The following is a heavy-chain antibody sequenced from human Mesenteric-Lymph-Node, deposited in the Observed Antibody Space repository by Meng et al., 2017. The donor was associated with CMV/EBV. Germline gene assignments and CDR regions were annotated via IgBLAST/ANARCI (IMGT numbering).Heavy chain of an antibody. J-gene: IGHJ5*02. V-gene: IGHV3-53*01. CDR2: IYSGGST. D-gene: IGHD3-16*01. CDR3: ARDGGWFDT. Sequence: GGSLRLSCAASGLTVSSNYMSWVRQAPGEGLEWVSAIYSGGSTYYADSVKGRFTISRDNSKNTLYLLMNSLRADDTAVYYCARDGGWFDTWGQGTLVTVSS. CDR1: GLTVSSNY.